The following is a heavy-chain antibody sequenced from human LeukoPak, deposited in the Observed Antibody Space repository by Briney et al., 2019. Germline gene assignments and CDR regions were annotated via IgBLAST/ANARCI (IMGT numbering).Heavy chain of an antibody. CDR3: AKDYGDNPFDF. D-gene: IGHD4-23*01. J-gene: IGHJ4*02. Sequence: PGRSLRLSCAASGFTFSIYAMSWVRQAPGKGLEWVSGISSGGSRTYYADSVKGRFTISRDNSKDTLYLQMNNLRAEDTAIYYCAKDYGDNPFDFWGQGTLVTVSS. CDR2: ISSGGSRT. CDR1: GFTFSIYA. V-gene: IGHV3-23*01.